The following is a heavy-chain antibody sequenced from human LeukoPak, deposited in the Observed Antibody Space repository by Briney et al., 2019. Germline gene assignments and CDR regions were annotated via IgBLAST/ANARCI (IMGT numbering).Heavy chain of an antibody. CDR2: ISGSGGST. D-gene: IGHD6-13*01. CDR1: AFTFSSYA. Sequence: GRSPRLSCAASAFTFSSYAMSWVRQPPGKGLEWVSAISGSGGSTYYADSVKGRFTISRDNSKNTLYLQMNRLRAEDTAVYYCAKEQHTIAAAGDFDTSGQGTLGTVSS. J-gene: IGHJ4*02. CDR3: AKEQHTIAAAGDFDT. V-gene: IGHV3-23*01.